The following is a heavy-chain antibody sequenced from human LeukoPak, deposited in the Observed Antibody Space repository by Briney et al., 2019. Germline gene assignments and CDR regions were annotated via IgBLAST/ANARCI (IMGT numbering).Heavy chain of an antibody. CDR2: INPSGGST. CDR1: GYTFTSYY. D-gene: IGHD6-19*01. J-gene: IGHJ4*02. CDR3: ARTAVAGYYFDY. Sequence: GASGKVSCKASGYTFTSYYMHWVRQATGQGLEWMGIINPSGGSTSYAQKFQGRVTMTRDTSTSTVYMELSSLRSEDTAVYYCARTAVAGYYFDYWGQGTLVTVSS. V-gene: IGHV1-46*01.